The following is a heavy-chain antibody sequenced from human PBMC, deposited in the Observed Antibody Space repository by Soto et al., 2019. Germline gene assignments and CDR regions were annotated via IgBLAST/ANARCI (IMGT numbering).Heavy chain of an antibody. Sequence: GGSLRLSCAASGFTVSSRYISWVRQAPGKGLEWVSYISSGGNTMYYADSVKGRFTISRDNAKNSLYLEMNSLRAEDTAVYYCVREFVRDFHNWFDLWGQGTLVTVSS. CDR3: VREFVRDFHNWFDL. V-gene: IGHV3-11*04. J-gene: IGHJ5*02. CDR1: GFTVSSRY. D-gene: IGHD2-21*02. CDR2: ISSGGNTM.